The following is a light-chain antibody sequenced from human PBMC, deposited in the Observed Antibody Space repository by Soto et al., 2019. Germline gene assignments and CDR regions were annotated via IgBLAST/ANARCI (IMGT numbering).Light chain of an antibody. Sequence: EIVLTQSPATLSLSPGERATLSCRASQSVSSYLAWYQQKPGQAPRLLIYDASNRATGIPARFSGSGSGTDFTLTISRLEPEDFAVYYCQQYGRSRTFGQGTKVDI. CDR3: QQYGRSRT. CDR1: QSVSSY. CDR2: DAS. J-gene: IGKJ1*01. V-gene: IGKV3-11*01.